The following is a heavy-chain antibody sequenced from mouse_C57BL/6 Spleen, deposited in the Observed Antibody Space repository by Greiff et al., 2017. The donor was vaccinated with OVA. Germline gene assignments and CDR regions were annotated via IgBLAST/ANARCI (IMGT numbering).Heavy chain of an antibody. CDR2: IYPGSGNT. CDR1: GYSFTSYY. V-gene: IGHV1-66*01. Sequence: QVQLQQSGPELVKPGASVKISCKASGYSFTSYYIHWVKQRPGQGLEWIGWIYPGSGNTKYNEKFKGKATLTADTSSSTAYMQLSSLTSEDSAVYYCARGDYDYDMFAYWGQGTLVTVSA. J-gene: IGHJ3*01. D-gene: IGHD2-4*01. CDR3: ARGDYDYDMFAY.